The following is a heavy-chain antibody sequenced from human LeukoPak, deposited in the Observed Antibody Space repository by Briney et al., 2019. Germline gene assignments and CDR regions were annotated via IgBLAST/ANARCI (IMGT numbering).Heavy chain of an antibody. CDR1: GFTVSSNY. V-gene: IGHV3-66*01. CDR2: IYSSGST. Sequence: GGSLRLSCAASGFTVSSNYMSWVRQAPGKGLEWVSVIYSSGSTYYADSVKGRFTISRDNSKNTLYLQMNSLRAEDTAVYYCARAYYDSSGYPDYWGQGTLVTVSS. J-gene: IGHJ4*02. D-gene: IGHD3-22*01. CDR3: ARAYYDSSGYPDY.